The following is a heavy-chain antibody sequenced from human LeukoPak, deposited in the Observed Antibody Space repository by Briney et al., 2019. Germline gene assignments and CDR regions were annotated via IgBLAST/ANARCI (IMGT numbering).Heavy chain of an antibody. CDR2: INPNSGGT. CDR3: ARDLPNYDYVWGSYIGLDY. Sequence: GASVKVSCKASGYTFTGYYMHWVRQAPGQGLEWMGWINPNSGGTNYAQKFQGRVTMTRDTSISTAYMELSRPRSDDTAVYYCARDLPNYDYVWGSYIGLDYWGQGTLVTVSS. J-gene: IGHJ4*02. D-gene: IGHD3-16*01. V-gene: IGHV1-2*02. CDR1: GYTFTGYY.